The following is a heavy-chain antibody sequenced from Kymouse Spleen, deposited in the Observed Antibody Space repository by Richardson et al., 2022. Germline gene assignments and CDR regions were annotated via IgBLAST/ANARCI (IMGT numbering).Heavy chain of an antibody. J-gene: IGHJ6*02. CDR3: ARGGTMVRGHYYYGMDV. Sequence: QVQLQQWGAGLLKPSETLSLTCAVYGGSFSGYYWSWIRQPPGKGLEWIGEINHSGSTNYNPSLKSRVTISVDTSKNQFSLKLSSVTAADTAVYYCARGGTMVRGHYYYGMDVWGQGTTVTVSS. V-gene: IGHV4-34*01. CDR2: INHSGST. CDR1: GGSFSGYY. D-gene: IGHD3-10*01.